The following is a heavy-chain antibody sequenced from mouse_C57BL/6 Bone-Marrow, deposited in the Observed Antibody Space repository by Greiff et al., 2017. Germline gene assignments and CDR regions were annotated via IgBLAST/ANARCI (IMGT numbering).Heavy chain of an antibody. J-gene: IGHJ3*01. Sequence: VQLQESGAELARPGASVKLSCKASGYTFTSYGISWVKQRTGQGLEWIGVIYPRSGNTYYNEKFKGKATLTADKSSSTAYMELRSLTSEDSAVYFCARGEYGSSYPFAYWGRGTLVTVTA. V-gene: IGHV1-81*01. CDR3: ARGEYGSSYPFAY. CDR2: IYPRSGNT. D-gene: IGHD1-1*01. CDR1: GYTFTSYG.